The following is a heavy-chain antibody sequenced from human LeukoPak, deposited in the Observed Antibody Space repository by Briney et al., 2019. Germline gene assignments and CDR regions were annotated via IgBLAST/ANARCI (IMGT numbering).Heavy chain of an antibody. Sequence: GGSLRLSCAASGFTFSSYSMNWVRQAPGKGLEWVSSISSSSSYIYYADSVKGRFTISRDNAKNSLYLQMNSLRAEDTAVYYCARTASGWYYFDYWGQGTLVTVPS. CDR2: ISSSSSYI. CDR3: ARTASGWYYFDY. V-gene: IGHV3-21*01. CDR1: GFTFSSYS. J-gene: IGHJ4*02. D-gene: IGHD6-19*01.